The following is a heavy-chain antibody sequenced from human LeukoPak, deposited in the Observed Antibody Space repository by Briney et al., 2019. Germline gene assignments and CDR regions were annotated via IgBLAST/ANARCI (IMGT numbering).Heavy chain of an antibody. D-gene: IGHD3-22*01. CDR2: VKQDESEK. V-gene: IGHV3-7*01. CDR1: GFTFSNYW. Sequence: GGSLRLSCAGSGFTFSNYWMTWVRQAPGKGVEWVANVKQDESEKHYVDSVKGRFTISRDNTKSSLYLRMDSLRVEDTAVYYCARDRDYHDDRTDYYYDAFDIWGQGTTVTVSS. CDR3: ARDRDYHDDRTDYYYDAFDI. J-gene: IGHJ3*02.